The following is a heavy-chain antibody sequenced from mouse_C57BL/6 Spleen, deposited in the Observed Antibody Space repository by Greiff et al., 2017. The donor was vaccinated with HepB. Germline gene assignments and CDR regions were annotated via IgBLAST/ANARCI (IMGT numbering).Heavy chain of an antibody. J-gene: IGHJ2*01. CDR2: IYPRSGNT. CDR1: GYTFTSYG. Sequence: QVQLQQSGPELVKPGASVKLSCKASGYTFTSYGISWVKQRTGQGLEWIGEIYPRSGNTYYNEKFKGKATLTADKSSSTAYMELRSLTSEDSAVYFCARNGYDERALDYWGQGTTLTVSS. CDR3: ARNGYDERALDY. D-gene: IGHD2-2*01. V-gene: IGHV1-81*01.